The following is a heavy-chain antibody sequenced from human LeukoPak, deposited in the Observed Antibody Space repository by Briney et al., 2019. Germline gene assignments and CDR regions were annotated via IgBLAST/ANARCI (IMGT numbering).Heavy chain of an antibody. Sequence: SVKVSCKASGGTFSSYAISWVRQAPGQGLEWMGGIIPIFGTANYAQKFQGRVTMTRDTSTSTVYMELSSLRSEDTAVYYCARDTDYDFWSGYYTSSVNWFDPWGQGTLVTVSS. CDR1: GGTFSSYA. CDR3: ARDTDYDFWSGYYTSSVNWFDP. J-gene: IGHJ5*02. CDR2: IIPIFGTA. D-gene: IGHD3-3*01. V-gene: IGHV1-69*05.